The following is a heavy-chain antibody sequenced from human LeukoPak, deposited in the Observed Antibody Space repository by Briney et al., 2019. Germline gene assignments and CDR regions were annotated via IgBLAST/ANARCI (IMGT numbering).Heavy chain of an antibody. J-gene: IGHJ4*02. D-gene: IGHD2-15*01. V-gene: IGHV3-23*01. CDR1: GFSFSTYA. CDR3: AKDAISGGGYWEFDY. Sequence: GGSLSLSCAPSGFSFSTYAMAWVRPAPGKGLEWVSGVIQNGDTFYADAVKGRFNSSRDNSRNILYLQMNSLRAEDTAIYYCAKDAISGGGYWEFDYWGQGNLVTVSS. CDR2: VIQNGDT.